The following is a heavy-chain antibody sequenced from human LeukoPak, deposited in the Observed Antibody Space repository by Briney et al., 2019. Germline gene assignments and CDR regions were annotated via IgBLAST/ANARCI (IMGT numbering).Heavy chain of an antibody. D-gene: IGHD2-2*01. V-gene: IGHV4-38-2*01. CDR1: GYSISSGYY. Sequence: SETLSLTCAVSGYSISSGYYWGWIRQPPGKGLEWIGSIYHSGSTYYNPSLKSRVTISVDTSKNQFSLKLSSVTAADTAVYYCARHVTGKRSTSCCNWFDPWGQGTLVTVSS. CDR2: IYHSGST. J-gene: IGHJ5*02. CDR3: ARHVTGKRSTSCCNWFDP.